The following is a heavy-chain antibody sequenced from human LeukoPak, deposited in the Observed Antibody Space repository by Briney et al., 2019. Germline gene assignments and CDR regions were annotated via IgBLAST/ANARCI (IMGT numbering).Heavy chain of an antibody. CDR2: IYTSGST. J-gene: IGHJ4*02. CDR3: ARARWVGAVFDY. CDR1: GGSISSGSYY. Sequence: SGTLSLTCTVSGGSISSGSYYWSWIRQPAGKGLEWIGRIYTSGSTNYNPSLKSRVTISVDTSKNRFSLKLSSVTAADTAVYYCARARWVGAVFDYWGQGTLVTVSS. V-gene: IGHV4-61*02. D-gene: IGHD1-26*01.